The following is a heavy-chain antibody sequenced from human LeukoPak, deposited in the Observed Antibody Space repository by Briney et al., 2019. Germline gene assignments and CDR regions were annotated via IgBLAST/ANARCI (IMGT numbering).Heavy chain of an antibody. CDR1: GFTFSNFA. V-gene: IGHV3-23*01. Sequence: GGSLRLSCAASGFTFSNFAMSWLRQAPGKGPEWVSAISGYGDSAYYADSVKGRFTIFRDNSKNTVYLQMNSLRAEDTAAYYCTKDFGPGGQGTLVTVS. J-gene: IGHJ5*02. D-gene: IGHD3-16*01. CDR2: ISGYGDSA. CDR3: TKDFGP.